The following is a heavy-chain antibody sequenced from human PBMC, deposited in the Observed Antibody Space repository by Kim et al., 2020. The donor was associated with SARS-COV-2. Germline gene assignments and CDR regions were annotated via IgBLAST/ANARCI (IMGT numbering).Heavy chain of an antibody. CDR3: ARDPGDHGDYYFDY. CDR2: ISHDGSYK. V-gene: IGHV3-30*04. D-gene: IGHD4-17*01. J-gene: IGHJ4*02. CDR1: GFTFSSHA. Sequence: GGSLRLSCAASGFTFSSHALHWVRQPPGKGLEWVAIISHDGSYKYQAESMKGRITISRENSKNTLYLQVNSLRPDDTAVYYCARDPGDHGDYYFDYWGQGTLVTVSS.